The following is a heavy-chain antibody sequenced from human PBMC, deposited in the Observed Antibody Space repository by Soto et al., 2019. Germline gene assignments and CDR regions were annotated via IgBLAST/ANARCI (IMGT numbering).Heavy chain of an antibody. CDR1: GYTFTGYY. D-gene: IGHD6-6*01. J-gene: IGHJ6*02. CDR3: ARGSSIAARYGMDV. CDR2: INPNSGGA. V-gene: IGHV1-2*04. Sequence: ASVKVSCKASGYTFTGYYMHWVRQAPGQGLEWMGWINPNSGGANYAQKFQGWVTMTRDTSISTAYMELSRLRSDDTAVYYCARGSSIAARYGMDVWGQGTTVTVSS.